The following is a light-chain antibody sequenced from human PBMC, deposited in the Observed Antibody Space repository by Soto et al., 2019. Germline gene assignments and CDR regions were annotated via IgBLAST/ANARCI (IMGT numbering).Light chain of an antibody. Sequence: DIPMTQSPSSLSASVGDIVTITCRASQSISAHLNWYQQKPGKAPKVLIYAATNLESGVPSRFSGSGSGTEFTLTISSVQPEDFATYYCQQGYTTPGTFGQGTKVE. CDR2: AAT. J-gene: IGKJ1*01. V-gene: IGKV1-39*01. CDR3: QQGYTTPGT. CDR1: QSISAH.